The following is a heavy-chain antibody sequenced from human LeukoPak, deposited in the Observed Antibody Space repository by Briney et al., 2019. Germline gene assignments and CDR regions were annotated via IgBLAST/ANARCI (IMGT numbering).Heavy chain of an antibody. CDR3: ARDLPPPEVRGDIYAFDI. V-gene: IGHV1-2*02. Sequence: ASVKVSCKASGYTFTGYYMHWVRQAPGQGLEWMGWINPNSGGTNYAQKFQGRVTMTRDTSISTAYMELSRLRSDDTAVYYCARDLPPPEVRGDIYAFDIWGQGTMVTVSS. D-gene: IGHD3-10*01. CDR2: INPNSGGT. CDR1: GYTFTGYY. J-gene: IGHJ3*02.